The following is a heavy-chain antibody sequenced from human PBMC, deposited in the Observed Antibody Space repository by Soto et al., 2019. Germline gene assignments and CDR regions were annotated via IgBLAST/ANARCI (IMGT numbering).Heavy chain of an antibody. D-gene: IGHD5-18*01. CDR3: ARDTSRGYTYDY. CDR2: INPSGST. CDR1: GGSISSYY. J-gene: IGHJ4*02. Sequence: PSETLSLTCTVSGGSISSYYRSWIRQSAGKRLEWIGRINPSGSTNYNPSLKSRVTMSLDTSKNQLSLRLSSVTAADTAVYYCARDTSRGYTYDYWGQGTLVTVSS. V-gene: IGHV4-4*07.